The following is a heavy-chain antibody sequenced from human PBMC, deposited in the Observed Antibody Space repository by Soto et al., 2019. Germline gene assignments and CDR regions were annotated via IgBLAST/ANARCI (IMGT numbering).Heavy chain of an antibody. Sequence: EVQLVESGGGLVQPGGSLRLSCAASGFTFSSYWMHWVRQAPGKALVWVSRINSDGSSTSYADSVKGRFTISRDNANNTLYLQMNSLRAEDTAVYYCVRTSLVVAAATREDYWGQGTLVTVSS. CDR1: GFTFSSYW. CDR3: VRTSLVVAAATREDY. CDR2: INSDGSST. V-gene: IGHV3-74*01. J-gene: IGHJ4*02. D-gene: IGHD2-15*01.